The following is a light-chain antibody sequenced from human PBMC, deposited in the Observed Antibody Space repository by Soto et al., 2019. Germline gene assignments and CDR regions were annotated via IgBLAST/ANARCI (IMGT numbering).Light chain of an antibody. Sequence: DIQMTQSPSTLSASVGDRVTITCRASQSINSRLAWYQQKPGKAPKLLIYDASSLESGVPSRFSGSGSGTEFTLTISSLQPHDFATYYCQYYNSWTFGQGTKVEIK. CDR1: QSINSR. CDR2: DAS. CDR3: QYYNSWT. J-gene: IGKJ1*01. V-gene: IGKV1-5*01.